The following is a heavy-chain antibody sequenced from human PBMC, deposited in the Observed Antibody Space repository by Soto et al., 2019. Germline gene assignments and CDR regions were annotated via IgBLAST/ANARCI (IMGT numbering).Heavy chain of an antibody. Sequence: ASVKVSCKVSGYTLTELSMHWVLQAPGKGLEWMGGFDPEDGETIYAQKFQGRVTMTEDTSTDTAYMELSSLRSEDTAVYYCATDRDYDILTGYYYRVAFDIWGQGTMVTV. D-gene: IGHD3-9*01. CDR1: GYTLTELS. CDR2: FDPEDGET. CDR3: ATDRDYDILTGYYYRVAFDI. J-gene: IGHJ3*02. V-gene: IGHV1-24*01.